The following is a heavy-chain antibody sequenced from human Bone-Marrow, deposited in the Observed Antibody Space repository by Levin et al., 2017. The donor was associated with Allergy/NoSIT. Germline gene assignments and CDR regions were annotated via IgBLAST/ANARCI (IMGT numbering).Heavy chain of an antibody. CDR3: ARVGSSKHYFYHLDV. CDR1: GYTFSDYS. J-gene: IGHJ6*03. CDR2: ISAGTGNT. V-gene: IGHV1-3*01. D-gene: IGHD3-10*01. Sequence: VASVKVSCKASGYTFSDYSLHWVRQAPGQGLEWMGWISAGTGNTKNSQRFQGRLTMTRDTSASSAYMELNSLTSEDTAVYYCARVGSSKHYFYHLDVWGKGTTVTVSS.